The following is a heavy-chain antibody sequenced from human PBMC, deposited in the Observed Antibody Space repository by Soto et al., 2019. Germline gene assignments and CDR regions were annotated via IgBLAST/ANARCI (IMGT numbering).Heavy chain of an antibody. V-gene: IGHV3-30*03. D-gene: IGHD2-15*01. CDR3: ACCSGGSCYIDAFDI. J-gene: IGHJ3*02. CDR2: ISYDGSNK. Sequence: VQLVESGGGVVQPGRSLRLSCAASGFTFSSYGMHWVRQAPGKGLEWVAVISYDGSNKYYADSVKGRFTISRDNSKNTLYLQMNSLRAEDTAVYYCACCSGGSCYIDAFDIWGQGTMVTVSS. CDR1: GFTFSSYG.